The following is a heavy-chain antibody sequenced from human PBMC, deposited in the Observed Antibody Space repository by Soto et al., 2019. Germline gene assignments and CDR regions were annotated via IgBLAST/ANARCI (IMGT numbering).Heavy chain of an antibody. CDR2: ISAYNGNT. V-gene: IGHV1-18*01. CDR3: ARDGGRGYSYGPFDY. CDR1: GYTFTSYG. D-gene: IGHD5-18*01. J-gene: IGHJ4*02. Sequence: ASVKVSCKASGYTFTSYGISWVRQAPGQGLEWMGWISAYNGNTNYAQKLQGRVTMTTDTSTSTAYMGLRSLRSDDTAVYYCARDGGRGYSYGPFDYWGQGTLVTVSS.